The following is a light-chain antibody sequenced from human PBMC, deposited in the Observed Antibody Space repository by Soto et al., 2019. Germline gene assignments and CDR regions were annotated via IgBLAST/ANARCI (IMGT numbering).Light chain of an antibody. CDR2: AAS. CDR1: QSISRY. V-gene: IGKV1-39*01. J-gene: IGKJ4*01. Sequence: EIQMTQSPSALSASVGDRVTITCRASQSISRYLNWYQQKPGKAPKLLIYAASSLQSGVPSRFSGSGSGTDFTLTISSLQPEDFATYYCQQSDSTPLTFGGGTKVDIK. CDR3: QQSDSTPLT.